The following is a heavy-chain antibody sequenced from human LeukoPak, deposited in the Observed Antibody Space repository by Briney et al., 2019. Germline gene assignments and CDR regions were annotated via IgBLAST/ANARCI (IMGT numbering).Heavy chain of an antibody. CDR3: ARDRDYGDY. CDR1: GYTFTGFY. CDR2: INPNSGGT. Sequence: GASVKVSCKTSGYTFTGFYIHWVRQAPGQGLEWMGRINPNSGGTNYAQKFQGRVTMTSDTSISTAYMELNSLRSDDTAVYYCARDRDYGDYWGQGTLVTVS. V-gene: IGHV1-2*06. D-gene: IGHD4-17*01. J-gene: IGHJ4*02.